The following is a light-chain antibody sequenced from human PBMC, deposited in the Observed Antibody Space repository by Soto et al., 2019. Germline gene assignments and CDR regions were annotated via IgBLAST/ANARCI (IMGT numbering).Light chain of an antibody. CDR1: QSILYSSNNKNY. Sequence: DIVMTQSPDFLAVSLGERATINCKSSQSILYSSNNKNYLAWYQQKPGQPPKLLIYWASTRESGVPDRFSGSGSETDFTLTISSLQAEDVAVYYCQQYYSSPTWTFGQGTKVEIK. CDR3: QQYYSSPTWT. CDR2: WAS. J-gene: IGKJ1*01. V-gene: IGKV4-1*01.